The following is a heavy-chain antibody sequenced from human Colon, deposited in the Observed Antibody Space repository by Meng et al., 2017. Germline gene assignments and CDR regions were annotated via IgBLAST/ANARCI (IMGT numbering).Heavy chain of an antibody. CDR1: GFTFSSYA. Sequence: GGSLRLSCAASGFTFSSYAMHWVRQTPGKGLEWVAVISSDGSNKYYADSVKGRFTISRDNSKNTLYLQMNSLRGEDTAVYYGARVGPQNPRLYGDFDYWGQGTLVTVSS. CDR3: ARVGPQNPRLYGDFDY. D-gene: IGHD4-17*01. J-gene: IGHJ4*02. V-gene: IGHV3-30*01. CDR2: ISSDGSNK.